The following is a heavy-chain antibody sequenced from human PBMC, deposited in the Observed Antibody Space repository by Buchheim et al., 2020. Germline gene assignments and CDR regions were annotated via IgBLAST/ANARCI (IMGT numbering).Heavy chain of an antibody. CDR1: GFTFSSYA. CDR2: ISTSGGST. V-gene: IGHV3-23*01. J-gene: IGHJ4*02. D-gene: IGHD3-22*01. CDR3: AKDLGLVVINGFDY. Sequence: HLLESGGGSVQPGGSLRLSCVASGFTFSSYAMSWVRQAPGKGLEWVSGISTSGGSTHYADSVRGLFTISRDNSKNTVYLHVNSLRAEDTAIYYCAKDLGLVVINGFDYWGQGTL.